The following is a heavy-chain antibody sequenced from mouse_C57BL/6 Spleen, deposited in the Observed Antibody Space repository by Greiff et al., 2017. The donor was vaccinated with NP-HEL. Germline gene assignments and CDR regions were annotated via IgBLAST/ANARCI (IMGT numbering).Heavy chain of an antibody. J-gene: IGHJ1*03. CDR1: GYTFTSYW. D-gene: IGHD2-1*01. V-gene: IGHV1-74*01. CDR3: AKGEGPYGNYWYFDV. Sequence: QVQLKQPGAELVKPGASVKVSCKASGYTFTSYWMHWVKQRPGQGLEWIGRIHPSGSDTNYNQKFKGKATLTVDKSSSTAYMQLSSLTSEDSAVYYCAKGEGPYGNYWYFDVWGTGTTVTVSS. CDR2: IHPSGSDT.